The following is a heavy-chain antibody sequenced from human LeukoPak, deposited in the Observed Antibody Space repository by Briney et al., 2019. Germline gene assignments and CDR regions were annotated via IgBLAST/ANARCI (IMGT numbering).Heavy chain of an antibody. J-gene: IGHJ5*01. D-gene: IGHD3-10*01. V-gene: IGHV4-4*09. CDR3: ARQDGLWVGDLGGWFDF. CDR2: ISTTGST. CDR1: GTSISRHY. Sequence: SETLSLTCTVSGTSISRHYWSWLRQSPGLGLEWLGYISTTGSTTYNPSLEGRVTMSEDTSQNQLSLTLSSVTAADTAVYFCARQDGLWVGDLGGWFDFWGQGIQVTVSS.